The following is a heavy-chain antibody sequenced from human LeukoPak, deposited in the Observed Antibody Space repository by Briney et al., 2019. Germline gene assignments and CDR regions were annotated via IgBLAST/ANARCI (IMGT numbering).Heavy chain of an antibody. J-gene: IGHJ3*02. CDR3: AKAIGSGWYPGSAFDI. CDR2: ISSSGGY. CDR1: GFTFSSYE. D-gene: IGHD6-19*01. Sequence: PGGSLRLSCAASGFTFSSYEMDWVRQAPEKGLEWISYISSSGGYMYADSVKGRFTISRDNAKNSLYLQMNSLRAEDTAVYYCAKAIGSGWYPGSAFDIWGQGTMVTVSS. V-gene: IGHV3-48*03.